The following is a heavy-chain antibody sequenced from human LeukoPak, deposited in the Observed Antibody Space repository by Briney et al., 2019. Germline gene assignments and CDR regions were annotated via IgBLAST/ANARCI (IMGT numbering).Heavy chain of an antibody. J-gene: IGHJ4*02. CDR2: ISGSGGST. D-gene: IGHD2-2*01. CDR1: GFTFSSYA. CDR3: AKAGPIGYCSSTSCCEGGTFDY. V-gene: IGHV3-23*01. Sequence: PGGSLRLSCAASGFTFSSYAMSWVRQAPGKGLEWVSAISGSGGSTYYADSVKGRFTICRDNSKNTLYLQMNSLRAEDTAVYYCAKAGPIGYCSSTSCCEGGTFDYWGQGTLVTVSS.